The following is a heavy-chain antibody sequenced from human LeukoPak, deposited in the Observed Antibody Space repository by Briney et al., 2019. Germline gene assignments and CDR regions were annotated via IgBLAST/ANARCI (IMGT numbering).Heavy chain of an antibody. CDR2: IKQDGSEK. V-gene: IGHV3-7*01. CDR1: GFTFSSYW. Sequence: QAGGSLRLSCAASGFTFSSYWMSWVRQAPGKGLEGVANIKQDGSEKYYVDSVKGRFTISRDNAKNSLYLQMNSLRAEDTAVYYCARDSSYQLLTHDAFDIWGQGTMVTVSS. J-gene: IGHJ3*02. D-gene: IGHD2-2*01. CDR3: ARDSSYQLLTHDAFDI.